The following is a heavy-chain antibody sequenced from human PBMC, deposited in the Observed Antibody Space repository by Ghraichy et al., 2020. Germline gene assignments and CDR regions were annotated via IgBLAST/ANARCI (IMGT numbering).Heavy chain of an antibody. CDR3: LIHSSSWYWDYYGMDV. D-gene: IGHD6-13*01. Sequence: SETLSLTCTVSGGSISSSSYYWGWIRQPPGKGLEWIGSIYYSGSTYYNPSLKSRVTISVDTSKNQFSLKLSSVTAADTAVYYCLIHSSSWYWDYYGMDVWGQGTTVTVSS. V-gene: IGHV4-39*07. CDR1: GGSISSSSYY. J-gene: IGHJ6*02. CDR2: IYYSGST.